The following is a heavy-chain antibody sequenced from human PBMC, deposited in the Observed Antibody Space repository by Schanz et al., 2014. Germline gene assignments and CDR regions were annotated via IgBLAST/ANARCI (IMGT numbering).Heavy chain of an antibody. J-gene: IGHJ4*02. V-gene: IGHV3-23*01. Sequence: EVQLLESGGGLVQPGGSLRLSCAASGFTFSSYAMSWVRQAPGKGLEWVSGISDNGISTYYADSVKGRFSISRENSKSILYLQMNSLGAEDTAVYYCAKAGSGWSTGDYDYWGQGTLVAVSS. D-gene: IGHD6-19*01. CDR1: GFTFSSYA. CDR3: AKAGSGWSTGDYDY. CDR2: ISDNGIST.